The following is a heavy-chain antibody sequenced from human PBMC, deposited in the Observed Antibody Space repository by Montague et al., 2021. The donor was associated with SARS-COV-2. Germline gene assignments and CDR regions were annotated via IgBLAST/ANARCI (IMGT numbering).Heavy chain of an antibody. Sequence: SETLSLTCIVSGGSTNYYYWSWIRQSPGKGLEWIGYMYYSGSTNYNPSLKSRVTMSIDRSKNQFSLKLRSVTAADTAVYYCARENTVTTFGGPYYIDSWGQGTLVTVSA. CDR1: GGSTNYYY. J-gene: IGHJ4*02. D-gene: IGHD4-17*01. CDR3: ARENTVTTFGGPYYIDS. V-gene: IGHV4-59*01. CDR2: MYYSGST.